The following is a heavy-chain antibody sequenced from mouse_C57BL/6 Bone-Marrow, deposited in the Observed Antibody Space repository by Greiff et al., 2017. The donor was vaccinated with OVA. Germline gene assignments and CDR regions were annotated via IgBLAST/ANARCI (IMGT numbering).Heavy chain of an antibody. Sequence: QVQLQQSGPGLVQPSQSLSITCTVSGFSLTSYGVHWVRPSPGKGLEWLGVIWSGGSTDSNAAFISRLSISKDNSKSQVFFKMNSLQTDDTAIYYCARRGTGRVYWGQGTLVTVSA. CDR1: GFSLTSYG. CDR3: ARRGTGRVY. D-gene: IGHD4-1*01. V-gene: IGHV2-2*01. J-gene: IGHJ3*01. CDR2: IWSGGST.